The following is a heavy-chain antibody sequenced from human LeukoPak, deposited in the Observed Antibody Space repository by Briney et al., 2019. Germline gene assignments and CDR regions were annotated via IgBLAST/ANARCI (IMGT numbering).Heavy chain of an antibody. CDR1: GFTFSTFA. V-gene: IGHV4-34*01. J-gene: IGHJ5*02. CDR3: ARQGGYKIWGTVRFDP. CDR2: INHSGST. Sequence: GSLRLSCAASGFTFSTFAMIWVRQPPGKGLEWIGEINHSGSTNYNPSLKSRVTISVDTSKNQFSLKLSSVTAADTAVYYCARQGGYKIWGTVRFDPWGQGTLVTVSS. D-gene: IGHD5-24*01.